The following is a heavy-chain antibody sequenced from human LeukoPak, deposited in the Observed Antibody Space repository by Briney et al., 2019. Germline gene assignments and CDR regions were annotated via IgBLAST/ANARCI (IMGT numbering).Heavy chain of an antibody. J-gene: IGHJ6*03. Sequence: GGSLRLSCAASGFTFSSYAMSWVRQAPGKGLEWVSAISGSGGSTYYADSVKGRFTISRDNSKNTLYLQMNSLRAEDTAVYYCAKALIYCTNGVCYKYYYFMDVWGKGTTVTVSS. CDR3: AKALIYCTNGVCYKYYYFMDV. D-gene: IGHD2-8*01. CDR2: ISGSGGST. V-gene: IGHV3-23*01. CDR1: GFTFSSYA.